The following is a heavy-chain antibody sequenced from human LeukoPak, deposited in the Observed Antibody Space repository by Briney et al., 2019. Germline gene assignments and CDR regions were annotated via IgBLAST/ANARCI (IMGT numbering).Heavy chain of an antibody. CDR1: GGTFSSYA. CDR3: ARSPPSSVGWYFDL. Sequence: EASVKVSCKASGGTFSSYAISWVRQAPGQGLEWMGGIIPIFGTANYAQKFQGRVTITTDESTSTAYMELSGLRSEDTAVYYCARSPPSSVGWYFDLWGRGTLVTVSS. V-gene: IGHV1-69*05. CDR2: IIPIFGTA. D-gene: IGHD1-26*01. J-gene: IGHJ2*01.